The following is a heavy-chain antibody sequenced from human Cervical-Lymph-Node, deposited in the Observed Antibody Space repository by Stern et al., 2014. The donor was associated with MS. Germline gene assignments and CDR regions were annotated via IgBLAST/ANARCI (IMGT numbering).Heavy chain of an antibody. CDR1: GGSISSGDYY. CDR2: IYYSGST. J-gene: IGHJ5*02. D-gene: IGHD2-2*01. Sequence: QVQLQESGPGLVKPSQTLSLTCTVSGGSISSGDYYWSWIRQPPGKGLEWIGYIYYSGSTYYNPSLKSRSTISEDTSKNQFSLKLSSVTAADTAVYYCASANCSSTSCPNWFDPWGQGTLVTVSS. CDR3: ASANCSSTSCPNWFDP. V-gene: IGHV4-30-4*01.